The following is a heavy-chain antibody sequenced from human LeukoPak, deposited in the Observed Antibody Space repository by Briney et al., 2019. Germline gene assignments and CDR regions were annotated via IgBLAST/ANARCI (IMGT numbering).Heavy chain of an antibody. V-gene: IGHV1-18*01. Sequence: GASVKVSCKASGYTFTSYGISWVRQAPGQGLEWMGWISAYNGNTNYAQKLQGRVTMTTDTSTSTAYMELRSLRSDDTAVYYCARDYRPGRYYYDSSGYSDWFDPWGQGTLVTVSS. CDR2: ISAYNGNT. J-gene: IGHJ5*02. CDR3: ARDYRPGRYYYDSSGYSDWFDP. CDR1: GYTFTSYG. D-gene: IGHD3-22*01.